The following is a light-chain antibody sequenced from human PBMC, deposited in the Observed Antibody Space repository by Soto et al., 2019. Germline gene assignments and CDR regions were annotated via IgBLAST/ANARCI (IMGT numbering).Light chain of an antibody. J-gene: IGKJ4*01. Sequence: DIQMTQSPSSLSASVGDRVTITCRASQGISNDLGWYQQKPGKAPKRLIYAVFSLERGVPSRFSGSRSGTAITLTISSLQPEDFATYYCLQLNSYPLTFGGGTKVEIK. CDR2: AVF. CDR3: LQLNSYPLT. V-gene: IGKV1-17*01. CDR1: QGISND.